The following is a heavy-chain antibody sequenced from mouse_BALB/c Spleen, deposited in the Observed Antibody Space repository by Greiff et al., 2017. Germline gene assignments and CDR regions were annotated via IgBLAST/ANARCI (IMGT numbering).Heavy chain of an antibody. D-gene: IGHD1-2*01. CDR3: ARGHYYGYGAY. Sequence: EVQRVESGGGLVKPGGSLKLSCAASGFTFSSYAMSWVRQTPEQRLEWVASISSGGSTYYPDSVKGRFTISRDNARNILYLQMSSQRSEDTAMYYCARGHYYGYGAYWGQGTLVTVSA. CDR2: ISSGGST. J-gene: IGHJ3*01. CDR1: GFTFSSYA. V-gene: IGHV5-6-5*01.